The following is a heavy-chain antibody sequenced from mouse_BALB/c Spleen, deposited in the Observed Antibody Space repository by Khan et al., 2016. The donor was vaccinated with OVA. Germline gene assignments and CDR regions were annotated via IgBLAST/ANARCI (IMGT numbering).Heavy chain of an antibody. Sequence: EVELVESGGDIVKPGGSLKLSCAASGFTFSTYGMSWVRQTPDKRLEWVATVSTGGHYTYYTDTVKGRFTISRDNAKNTLYLQMSSLRSEDTAMFYCTRLSYYSASAGFAYWGQGTLVTVFA. CDR2: VSTGGHYT. V-gene: IGHV5-6*01. CDR1: GFTFSTYG. J-gene: IGHJ3*01. CDR3: TRLSYYSASAGFAY. D-gene: IGHD1-1*01.